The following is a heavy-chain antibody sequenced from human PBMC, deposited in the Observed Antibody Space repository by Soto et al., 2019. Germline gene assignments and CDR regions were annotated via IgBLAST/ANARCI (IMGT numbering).Heavy chain of an antibody. CDR3: ERDGGYSYGPLFDY. CDR1: GGSISSYY. V-gene: IGHV4-59*01. J-gene: IGHJ4*02. Sequence: SETLSLTCTVSGGSISSYYWSWIRQPPGKGLEWIGYIYYSGSTNYNPSLKSRVTISVDTSKNQFSLKLSSVTAADTAVYYCERDGGYSYGPLFDYWGQGTLVTVSS. D-gene: IGHD5-18*01. CDR2: IYYSGST.